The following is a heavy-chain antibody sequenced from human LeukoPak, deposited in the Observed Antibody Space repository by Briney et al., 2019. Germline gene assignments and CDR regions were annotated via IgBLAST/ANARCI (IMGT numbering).Heavy chain of an antibody. CDR1: GYTFTGYY. CDR2: INPNSGGT. Sequence: GASVKVSCKASGYTFTGYYMHWVRQAPGQGLEWMGWINPNSGGTNYAQKFQGRVTMTRDTSISTAYMELSRLRSDDTAVYYCARDRSLGYCSSTSCYNYYYYMDVWGKGTTVTVSS. D-gene: IGHD2-2*02. V-gene: IGHV1-2*02. CDR3: ARDRSLGYCSSTSCYNYYYYMDV. J-gene: IGHJ6*03.